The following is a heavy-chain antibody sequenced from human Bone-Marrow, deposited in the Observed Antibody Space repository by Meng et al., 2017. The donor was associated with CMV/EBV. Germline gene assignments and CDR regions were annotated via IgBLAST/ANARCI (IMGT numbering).Heavy chain of an antibody. CDR3: AKDSITMVRGLKAVIHYYFDY. Sequence: GESLKISCVASGFDFSSHSMDWVRQAPGRGLEWGSYISPRSSTVDYAETVKGRFTIFRDNAKNSLYLQMNSLRAEDTAVYYCAKDSITMVRGLKAVIHYYFDYWGQGTLVTVYS. J-gene: IGHJ4*02. CDR1: GFDFSSHS. V-gene: IGHV3-48*04. D-gene: IGHD3-10*01. CDR2: ISPRSSTV.